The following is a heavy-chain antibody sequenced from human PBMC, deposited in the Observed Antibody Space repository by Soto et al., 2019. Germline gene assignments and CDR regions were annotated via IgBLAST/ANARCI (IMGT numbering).Heavy chain of an antibody. Sequence: SETLSLTCTVSGGSISNYYWSWIRQPAGKGLEWIGRVSISGSTNYTPSLKSRVTMSLDTSKNQFSLKLSSVTAADTAVYYCARETYGDPYFDYWGQGTLVTVSS. J-gene: IGHJ4*02. D-gene: IGHD4-17*01. CDR3: ARETYGDPYFDY. V-gene: IGHV4-4*07. CDR1: GGSISNYY. CDR2: VSISGST.